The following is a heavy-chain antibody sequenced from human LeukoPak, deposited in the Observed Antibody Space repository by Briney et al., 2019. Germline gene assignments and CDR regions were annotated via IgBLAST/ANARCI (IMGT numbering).Heavy chain of an antibody. D-gene: IGHD4-17*01. Sequence: PSETLSLTCTVSVGSISSYYWSWIRQPPGKGLEWIGYLYYSGSTNYNPSLKSRVTISVDTSKNQFSLKLSSVTAADTAVYYCARIINGDYREYYFDYRGQGTLVTVSS. V-gene: IGHV4-59*08. CDR3: ARIINGDYREYYFDY. J-gene: IGHJ4*02. CDR1: VGSISSYY. CDR2: LYYSGST.